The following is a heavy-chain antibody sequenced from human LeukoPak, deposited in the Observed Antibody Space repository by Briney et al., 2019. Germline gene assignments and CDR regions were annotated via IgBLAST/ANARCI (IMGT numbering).Heavy chain of an antibody. D-gene: IGHD3-22*01. Sequence: SETLSLTCTVSGGSISSGGYYWSWIRQHPGKDLEWIGYIYYSGSTYYNPSLKSRVTISVDTSKNQFSLKLSSVTAADTAVYYCARSCPDYYDSSGYRPFDYWGQGTLVTVSS. V-gene: IGHV4-31*03. J-gene: IGHJ4*02. CDR3: ARSCPDYYDSSGYRPFDY. CDR1: GGSISSGGYY. CDR2: IYYSGST.